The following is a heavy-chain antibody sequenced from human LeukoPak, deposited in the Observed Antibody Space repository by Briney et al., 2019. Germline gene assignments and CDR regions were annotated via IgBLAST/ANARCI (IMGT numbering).Heavy chain of an antibody. Sequence: ASVKVSCKASGYTLTSYDINWVRQATGQGLEWMGWMNPNSGNTGYAQKFQGRVTMTRNTSISTAYMELSSLRSEDTAVYYCARKGRIVLVRGNWFDPWGQGTLVTVSS. V-gene: IGHV1-8*01. CDR1: GYTLTSYD. J-gene: IGHJ5*02. D-gene: IGHD2-15*01. CDR3: ARKGRIVLVRGNWFDP. CDR2: MNPNSGNT.